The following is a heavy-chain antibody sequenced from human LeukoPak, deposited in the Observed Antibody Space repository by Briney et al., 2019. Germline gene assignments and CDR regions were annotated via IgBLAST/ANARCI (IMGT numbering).Heavy chain of an antibody. V-gene: IGHV4-4*02. CDR3: ARNPGLGANYFDY. J-gene: IGHJ4*02. D-gene: IGHD1-26*01. CDR1: GGSISSSNW. Sequence: SETLSLTCAVSGGSISSSNWWSWVRPPPGKGLEWIGEIYHSGSTNYNPSLKSRVTISVDKSKNQFSLKLSSVTAADTAVYYCARNPGLGANYFDYWGQGTLVTVSS. CDR2: IYHSGST.